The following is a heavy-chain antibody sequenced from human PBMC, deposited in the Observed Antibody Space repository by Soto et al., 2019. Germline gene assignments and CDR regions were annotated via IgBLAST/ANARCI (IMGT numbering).Heavy chain of an antibody. Sequence: LRLSCAASGFPFSTTYMSWVRQSPGKGLEWVSTIGGSGETTYYADSVKGRFTISRDNSKNTLYLQMNSLRADDTALYYCAKNSGWFNTWGQGALVTVSS. V-gene: IGHV3-23*01. CDR2: IGGSGETT. J-gene: IGHJ5*02. CDR3: AKNSGWFNT. CDR1: GFPFSTTY.